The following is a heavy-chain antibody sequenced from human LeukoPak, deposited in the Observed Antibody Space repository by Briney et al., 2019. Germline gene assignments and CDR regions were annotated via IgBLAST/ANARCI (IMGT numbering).Heavy chain of an antibody. CDR3: ARARWGYGGNEFDAFDI. J-gene: IGHJ3*02. D-gene: IGHD4-23*01. CDR1: GFTFSSHW. CDR2: ISYDGSNK. Sequence: GGSLRLSCAASGFTFSSHWMSWVRQAPGKGLEWVAVISYDGSNKYYADSVKGRFTISRDNSKNTLYLQMNSLRAEDTAVYYCARARWGYGGNEFDAFDIWGQGTMVTVSS. V-gene: IGHV3-30-3*01.